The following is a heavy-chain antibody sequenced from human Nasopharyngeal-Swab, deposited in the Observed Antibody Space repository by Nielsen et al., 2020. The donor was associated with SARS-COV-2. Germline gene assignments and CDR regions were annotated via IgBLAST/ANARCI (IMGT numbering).Heavy chain of an antibody. CDR3: ARADWNDPTTFDY. J-gene: IGHJ4*02. CDR2: ISYDGSNK. D-gene: IGHD1-1*01. V-gene: IGHV3-30-3*01. CDR1: GFTFSSYA. Sequence: GGSLRLSCAASGFTFSSYAMHWVRQAPGKGLEWVAVISYDGSNKYYADSVKGRFTISRDNSKNTLYLQMSSLRAEDTAVYYCARADWNDPTTFDYWGQGTLVTVSS.